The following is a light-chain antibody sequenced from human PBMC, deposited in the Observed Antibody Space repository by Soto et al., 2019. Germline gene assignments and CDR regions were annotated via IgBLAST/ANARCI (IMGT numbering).Light chain of an antibody. CDR2: DVS. Sequence: QSVLTQPASVSGSPGQSITISCTGTSSEVGGYNYVSWYQQHPGKAPKLMIYDVSNRPSGVSNRFSGSKSGNTASLTISGLQAEDEADNYCSSYTSSSIQHYVFVTRSMVTVL. V-gene: IGLV2-14*01. J-gene: IGLJ1*01. CDR3: SSYTSSSIQHYV. CDR1: SSEVGGYNY.